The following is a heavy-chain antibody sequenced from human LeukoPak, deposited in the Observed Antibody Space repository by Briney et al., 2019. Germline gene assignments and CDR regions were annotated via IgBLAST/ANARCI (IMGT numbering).Heavy chain of an antibody. Sequence: SVKVSCKASGYTFTSYYMHWVRQAPGQGLEWMGGIIPIFGTANYAQKFQGSVTITTDESTSTAYMELSSLRSEDPAVYYCARAAASEYYSPIWGQGTMVTVSS. D-gene: IGHD4-11*01. CDR3: ARAAASEYYSPI. CDR1: GYTFTSYY. J-gene: IGHJ3*02. V-gene: IGHV1-69*05. CDR2: IIPIFGTA.